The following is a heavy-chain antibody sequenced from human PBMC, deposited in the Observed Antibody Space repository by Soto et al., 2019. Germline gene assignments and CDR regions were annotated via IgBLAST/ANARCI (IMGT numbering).Heavy chain of an antibody. CDR1: GFTFSSYA. Sequence: GGSLRLSCAASGFTFSSYAMHWVRQAPGKGLEWVAVISYDGSNKYYADSVKGRFTISRDNSKNTLYLQMNSLRAEDTAVYYCARGITMVRGVQYGMDVWGQGTTVTVSS. J-gene: IGHJ6*02. CDR3: ARGITMVRGVQYGMDV. V-gene: IGHV3-30-3*01. D-gene: IGHD3-10*01. CDR2: ISYDGSNK.